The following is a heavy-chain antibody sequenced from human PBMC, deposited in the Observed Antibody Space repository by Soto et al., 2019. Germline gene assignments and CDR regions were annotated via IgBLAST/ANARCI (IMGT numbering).Heavy chain of an antibody. D-gene: IGHD3-10*01. J-gene: IGHJ3*02. CDR3: AKYYSASKGPFDI. CDR2: ITASGGST. Sequence: EVQLLESGGGFVQPGGSLRLSCAASGFSFTNFPMTWVRQAPGKGLEWVSTITASGGSTYYPDSVQGRFTISRDNSKNMLSLQMNSLRAEDTAIYYCAKYYSASKGPFDIWGQGTMVTVSS. V-gene: IGHV3-23*01. CDR1: GFSFTNFP.